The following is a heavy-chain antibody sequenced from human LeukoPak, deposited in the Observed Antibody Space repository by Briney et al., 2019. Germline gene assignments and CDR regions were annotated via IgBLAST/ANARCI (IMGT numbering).Heavy chain of an antibody. Sequence: PSETLSLTCTVSGGSISSYYWSWLRQPPGKGLEWIGYIYCSGSTNYNPPLKSRVTISVDTSKNQFSLKLSSVTAADTAVYYCARARSPFLGYCSSTSCEGQYYFDYWGQGTLVTVSS. D-gene: IGHD2-2*01. CDR1: GGSISSYY. V-gene: IGHV4-59*01. J-gene: IGHJ4*02. CDR2: IYCSGST. CDR3: ARARSPFLGYCSSTSCEGQYYFDY.